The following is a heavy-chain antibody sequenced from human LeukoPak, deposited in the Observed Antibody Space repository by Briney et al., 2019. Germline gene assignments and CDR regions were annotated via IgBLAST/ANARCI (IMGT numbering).Heavy chain of an antibody. D-gene: IGHD6-13*01. CDR3: ARGLFYQQPTQFDY. Sequence: ASVKVSCKASGYTFTSYDINWVRQATGQGLEWMGWMNPNGGNTGYAQKFQGRVTMTRNTSISTAYMELSSLRSEDTAVYYCARGLFYQQPTQFDYWGQGTLVTVSS. J-gene: IGHJ4*02. CDR1: GYTFTSYD. V-gene: IGHV1-8*01. CDR2: MNPNGGNT.